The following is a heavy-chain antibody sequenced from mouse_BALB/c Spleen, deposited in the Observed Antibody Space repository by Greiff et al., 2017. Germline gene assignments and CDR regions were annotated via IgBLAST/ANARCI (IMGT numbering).Heavy chain of an antibody. CDR1: GFAFSSYD. J-gene: IGHJ4*01. CDR2: ISSGGGST. Sequence: EVKLVESGGGLVKPGGSLKLSCAASGFAFSSYDMSWVRQTPEKRLEWVAYISSGGGSTYYPDTVKGRFTISRDNAKNTLYLQMSSLKSEDTAMYYCARQARAMDYWGQGTSVTVSS. CDR3: ARQARAMDY. V-gene: IGHV5-12-1*01.